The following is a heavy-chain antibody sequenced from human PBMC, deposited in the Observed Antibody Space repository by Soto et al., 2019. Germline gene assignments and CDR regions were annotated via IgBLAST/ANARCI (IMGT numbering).Heavy chain of an antibody. D-gene: IGHD3-10*01. CDR2: IIPIFGTA. CDR3: ASPVRGNYYGSGALEYDYYYGMDV. V-gene: IGHV1-69*13. J-gene: IGHJ6*02. CDR1: GGTFSSYA. Sequence: ASVKVSCKASGGTFSSYAISWVRQAPGQGLEWMGGIIPIFGTANYAQKFQGRVTITADESTSTAYMELSSLRSEDTAVYYCASPVRGNYYGSGALEYDYYYGMDVWGQGTTVTVSS.